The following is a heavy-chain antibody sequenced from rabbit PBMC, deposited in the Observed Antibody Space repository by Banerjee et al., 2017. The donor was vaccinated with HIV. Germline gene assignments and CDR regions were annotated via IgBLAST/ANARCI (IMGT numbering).Heavy chain of an antibody. CDR1: GLDFSSSYW. D-gene: IGHD1-1*01. CDR2: IYAGSSGST. CDR3: ARDILPGYYYGMNL. Sequence: QEQLEESGGDLVKPGASLTLTCTASGLDFSSSYWICWVRQAPGKGLEWIACIYAGSSGSTYYASWAKGRFTISKPSSTTVTLQVTSLTAADTATYFCARDILPGYYYGMNLWGPGTLVTVS. V-gene: IGHV1S45*01. J-gene: IGHJ6*01.